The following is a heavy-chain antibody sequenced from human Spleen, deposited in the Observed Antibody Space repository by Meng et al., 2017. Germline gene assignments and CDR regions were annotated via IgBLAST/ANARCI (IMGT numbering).Heavy chain of an antibody. Sequence: GGSLRLSCAASGFTFSDHYMSWIRQAPGKGLEWVSYISSSGSNIYYADSVKGRFTISRDNAKNSLYLQMNSLRAEDTAVYYCARDLGRSGRYYAFDIWGQGTMVTVSS. CDR2: ISSSGSNI. D-gene: IGHD1-26*01. V-gene: IGHV3-11*04. CDR1: GFTFSDHY. CDR3: ARDLGRSGRYYAFDI. J-gene: IGHJ3*02.